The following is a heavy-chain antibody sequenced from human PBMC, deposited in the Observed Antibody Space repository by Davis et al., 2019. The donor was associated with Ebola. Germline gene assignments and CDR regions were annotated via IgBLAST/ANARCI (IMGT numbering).Heavy chain of an antibody. Sequence: SETLSLTCTVSGGSITNTNYYWGWIRQPPGKGLEWIGSIYYSGSTYYNPSLKSRVTISVDTSKNQFSLKLSSVTAADTAVYYCARHPLPYYFDYWGQGTLVTVSS. V-gene: IGHV4-39*01. D-gene: IGHD3-16*02. CDR1: GGSITNTNYY. J-gene: IGHJ4*02. CDR3: ARHPLPYYFDY. CDR2: IYYSGST.